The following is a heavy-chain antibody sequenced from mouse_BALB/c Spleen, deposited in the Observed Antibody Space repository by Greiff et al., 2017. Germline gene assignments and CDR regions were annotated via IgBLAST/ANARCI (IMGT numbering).Heavy chain of an antibody. CDR3: ARDYYGSSLFDY. V-gene: IGHV5-6-5*01. J-gene: IGHJ2*01. CDR1: GFTFSSYA. CDR2: ISSGGST. D-gene: IGHD1-1*01. Sequence: EVQLQESGGGLVKPGGSLKLSCAASGFTFSSYAMSWVRQTPEKRLEWVASISSGGSTYYPDSVKGRFTISRDNARNILYLQMSSLRSEDTAMYYCARDYYGSSLFDYWGQGTTLTVSS.